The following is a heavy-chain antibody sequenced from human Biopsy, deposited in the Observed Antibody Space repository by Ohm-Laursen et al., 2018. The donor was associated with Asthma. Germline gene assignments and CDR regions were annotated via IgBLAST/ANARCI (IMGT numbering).Heavy chain of an antibody. J-gene: IGHJ6*02. Sequence: AASVKVSCKTSGYTFNSAGITWVRQAPGQGLEWMGWISVYNGNTKVAQKLQDRVTMITDTSTSTAYMGLRSLRSDDTAVYFCARAVDYSHYYGIDVWGQGTTVTVS. D-gene: IGHD3-10*01. CDR1: GYTFNSAG. V-gene: IGHV1-18*01. CDR2: ISVYNGNT. CDR3: ARAVDYSHYYGIDV.